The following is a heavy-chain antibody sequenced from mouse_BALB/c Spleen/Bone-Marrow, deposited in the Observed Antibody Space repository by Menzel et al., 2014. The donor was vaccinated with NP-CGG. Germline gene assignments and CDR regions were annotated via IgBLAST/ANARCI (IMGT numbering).Heavy chain of an antibody. CDR3: TRQYGSYYAMDY. D-gene: IGHD2-10*02. J-gene: IGHJ4*01. CDR2: IYPSDSYT. Sequence: QVQLKESGAELVRPGASVKVSCKASGYTFTSYWINWVRQRPGQGLEWIGNIYPSDSYTNYNQNFKDKATLTVDKSSSTAYMQLSSPTSEDSAVYYCTRQYGSYYAMDYW. CDR1: GYTFTSYW. V-gene: IGHV1S126*01.